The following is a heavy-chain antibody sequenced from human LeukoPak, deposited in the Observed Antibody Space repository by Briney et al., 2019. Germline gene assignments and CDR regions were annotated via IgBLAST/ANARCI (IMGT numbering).Heavy chain of an antibody. CDR1: GFTFGDYS. D-gene: IGHD3-10*01. CDR3: ARESYGVPDY. CDR2: INTDGSST. Sequence: GGSLRLSCTASGFTFGDYSMSWVRQAPGKGLVWVSRINTDGSSTTYADSVKGRFTISRDNAKNTLILQMNSLRADDTAVYYCARESYGVPDYWGQGTLVTVSS. J-gene: IGHJ4*02. V-gene: IGHV3-74*01.